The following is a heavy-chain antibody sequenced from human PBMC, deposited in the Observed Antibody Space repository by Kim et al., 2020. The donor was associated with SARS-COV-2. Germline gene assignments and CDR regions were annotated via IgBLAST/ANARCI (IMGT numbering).Heavy chain of an antibody. D-gene: IGHD5-12*01. CDR3: ASTQGGGYDWYYYYYGMDV. J-gene: IGHJ6*02. V-gene: IGHV3-48*02. Sequence: GRFTISRDNAKNSLYLQMNSLRDEDTAVYYCASTQGGGYDWYYYYYGMDVWGQGTTVTVSS.